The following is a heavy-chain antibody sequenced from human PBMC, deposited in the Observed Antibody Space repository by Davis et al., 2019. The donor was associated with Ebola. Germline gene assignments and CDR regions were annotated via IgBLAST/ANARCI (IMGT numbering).Heavy chain of an antibody. CDR1: GYKLTSYA. V-gene: IGHV7-4-1*02. J-gene: IGHJ4*02. D-gene: IGHD3-10*01. CDR2: INTNTGNP. Sequence: ASVKVSCKASGYKLTSYAMNWVRQAPGQGLEWMGWINTNTGNPTYAQGFTGRFAFSLDTSVSTTYLQISSLKAEDTAIYYCARDRGNFDYWGQGTLVTVSS. CDR3: ARDRGNFDY.